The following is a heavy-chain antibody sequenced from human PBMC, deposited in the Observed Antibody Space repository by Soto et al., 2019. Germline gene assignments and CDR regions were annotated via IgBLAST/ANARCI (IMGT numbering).Heavy chain of an antibody. CDR2: IWHDGSYK. CDR3: ARDVKAVAGLDL. J-gene: IGHJ5*02. CDR1: GFTFSSYG. D-gene: IGHD6-19*01. Sequence: QVQLVESGGGVVQPGTSLRLSCEASGFTFSSYGIDWVRQAPGKGLEWVAVIWHDGSYKYYADYVKGRFTISRDNSKNTLYLEMNSLRAEDTAIYYCARDVKAVAGLDLWGQGTLVSVS. V-gene: IGHV3-33*01.